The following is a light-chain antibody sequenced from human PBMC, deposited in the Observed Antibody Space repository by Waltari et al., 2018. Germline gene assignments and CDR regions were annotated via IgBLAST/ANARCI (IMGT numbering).Light chain of an antibody. J-gene: IGLJ3*02. CDR2: ANS. CDR3: QSYDRSLSASV. V-gene: IGLV1-40*01. CDR1: TSNIGAGFG. Sequence: QSVLTQPPSVSGAPGQRVTFSCTGRTSNIGAGFGVHWYQQLPGTAPKLLIFANSVRPSGVPDLFSGSKSGTSASLVITGLQAEDEADYYCQSYDRSLSASVFGGGTKLTVL.